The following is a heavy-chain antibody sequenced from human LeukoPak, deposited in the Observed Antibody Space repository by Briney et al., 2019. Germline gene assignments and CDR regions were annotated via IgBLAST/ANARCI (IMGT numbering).Heavy chain of an antibody. CDR3: ASLAARRTFDY. CDR2: IYYSGST. V-gene: IGHV4-59*01. CDR1: GGSISSYY. D-gene: IGHD6-6*01. Sequence: SETLSLTCTVSGGSISSYYWSWIRQPPRKGLEWIGYIYYSGSTNYNPSLKSRVTISVDTSKNQFSLKLSSVTAADTAVYYCASLAARRTFDYWGQGTLVTVSS. J-gene: IGHJ4*02.